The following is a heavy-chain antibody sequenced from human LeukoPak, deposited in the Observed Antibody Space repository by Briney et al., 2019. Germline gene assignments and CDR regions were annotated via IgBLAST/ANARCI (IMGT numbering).Heavy chain of an antibody. V-gene: IGHV3-30*04. CDR2: ISYDGNNK. CDR1: GFTFSSYA. D-gene: IGHD3-22*01. CDR3: ARERWLLEYYFDY. Sequence: GRSLRLSCAASGFTFSSYAMHWVRQAPGKGLEWVAVISYDGNNKYYADSVKGRFTISRDNSKNTLYLQMNSLRAEDTAVYYCARERWLLEYYFDYWGQGTLVTVSS. J-gene: IGHJ4*02.